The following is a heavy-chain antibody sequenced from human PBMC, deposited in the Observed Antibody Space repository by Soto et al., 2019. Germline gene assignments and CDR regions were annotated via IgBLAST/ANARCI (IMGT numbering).Heavy chain of an antibody. V-gene: IGHV1-3*01. CDR1: GYTFTNYV. CDR3: ARGRPSFHFDN. Sequence: GASVKVSCKASGYTFTNYVMYWVRQAPGQSLEWVGWINAASGNTKYSQKFQDRVTLTRDTSATTVFMEMSSLGLEDTAVYFCARGRPSFHFDNWGQGTPVTVSS. CDR2: INAASGNT. D-gene: IGHD3-16*02. J-gene: IGHJ4*02.